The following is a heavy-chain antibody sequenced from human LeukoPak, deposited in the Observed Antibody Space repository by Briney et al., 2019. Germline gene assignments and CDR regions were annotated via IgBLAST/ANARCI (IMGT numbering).Heavy chain of an antibody. CDR1: GYTFTGYY. Sequence: ASVKASCKASGYTFTGYYMHWVRQAPGQGLEWMGWINPNSGGTNYAQKFQGRVTMTRDTSISTAYMELSRLRSDDTAVYYCARTQFTIFGVGTYYYYYGMDVWGQGTTVTVSS. CDR2: INPNSGGT. D-gene: IGHD3-3*01. J-gene: IGHJ6*02. V-gene: IGHV1-2*02. CDR3: ARTQFTIFGVGTYYYYYGMDV.